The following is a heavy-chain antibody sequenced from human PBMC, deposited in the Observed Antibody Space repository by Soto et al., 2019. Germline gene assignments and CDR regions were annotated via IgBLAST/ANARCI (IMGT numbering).Heavy chain of an antibody. J-gene: IGHJ6*02. D-gene: IGHD2-21*02. V-gene: IGHV4-30-4*08. CDR2: VFHSGSV. CDR1: GGSISGDYYH. CDR3: AREDDGGDRDYYGLDV. Sequence: QVQLQQSGPGLVKPSQTLSLTCTVSGGSISGDYYHWTWIRQSPGKGLEWIGYVFHSGSVLYNPSLKSRLNISVDTSKNQFSLRLSSVIAADTAVYFCAREDDGGDRDYYGLDVWGQGTTVTVSS.